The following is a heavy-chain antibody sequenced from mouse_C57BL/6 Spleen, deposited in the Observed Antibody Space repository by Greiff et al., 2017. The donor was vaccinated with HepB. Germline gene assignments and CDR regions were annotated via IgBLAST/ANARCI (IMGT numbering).Heavy chain of an antibody. CDR3: ARFYCSTPFAY. CDR1: GYTFTSYW. CDR2: INPSNGGT. J-gene: IGHJ3*01. Sequence: QVQLKHPGTELVKPGASVKLSCKASGYTFTSYWMHWVKQRPGQGLEWIGNINPSNGGTNYNEKFKSKATLTVDKSSSTADMQLSSLTSDDSAVYYCARFYCSTPFAYWGQGTLVTVSA. V-gene: IGHV1-53*01. D-gene: IGHD1-1*01.